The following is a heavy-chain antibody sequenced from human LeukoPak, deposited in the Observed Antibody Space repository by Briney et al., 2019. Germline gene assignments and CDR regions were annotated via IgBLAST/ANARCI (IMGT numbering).Heavy chain of an antibody. Sequence: ASVKVSCKASGYTFTSYYMHWVRQAPGQGLEWMGIINPSGGSTSYAQKFQGRVTMTRDMSTSTVYMELGSLRSEDTAVYYCAMVRGVYRSDWFDPWGQGTLVTVSS. J-gene: IGHJ5*02. V-gene: IGHV1-46*03. CDR3: AMVRGVYRSDWFDP. CDR1: GYTFTSYY. CDR2: INPSGGST. D-gene: IGHD3-10*01.